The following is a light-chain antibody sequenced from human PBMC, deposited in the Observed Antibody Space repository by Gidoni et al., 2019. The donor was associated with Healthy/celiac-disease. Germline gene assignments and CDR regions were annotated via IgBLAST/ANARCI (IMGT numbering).Light chain of an antibody. CDR1: QSVSSY. CDR2: DAS. CDR3: QQRSNWPRYT. J-gene: IGKJ2*01. V-gene: IGKV3-11*01. Sequence: DIVLTQSPATLSLSPGERATLSCRSSQSVSSYLAWYQQKPGQAPRLLIYDASNRATGSPARCSGSGSGTDFTLTISSLEPEDFAVYYCQQRSNWPRYTFGQGTKLEIK.